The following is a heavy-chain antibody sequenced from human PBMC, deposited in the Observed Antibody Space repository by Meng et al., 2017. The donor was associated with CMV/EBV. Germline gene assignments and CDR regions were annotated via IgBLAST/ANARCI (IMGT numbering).Heavy chain of an antibody. CDR3: ARGRSGWFTRSPHRNWFDP. Sequence: GSLRLSCAVYGGSFSGYYWSWIRQPPGKGPEWIGEINHSGSTNYNPSLKSRVTISVDTSKNQFSLKLSSVTAADTAVYYCARGRSGWFTRSPHRNWFDPWGQGTLVTVSS. V-gene: IGHV4-34*01. D-gene: IGHD6-19*01. CDR2: INHSGST. J-gene: IGHJ5*02. CDR1: GGSFSGYY.